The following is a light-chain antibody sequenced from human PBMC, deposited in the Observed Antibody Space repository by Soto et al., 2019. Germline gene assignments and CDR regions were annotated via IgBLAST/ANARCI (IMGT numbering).Light chain of an antibody. J-gene: IGKJ1*01. Sequence: AIQLTQSPASLSASVVDRFTSSFLASQGIGNDLAWYQQKPGKAPRLLIFAASNLQSGVPSRFSGSGSGTDFTLTISRLQPEDFAAYYCLQLYNFSWTFGQGTKVDIK. V-gene: IGKV1-6*01. CDR2: AAS. CDR1: QGIGND. CDR3: LQLYNFSWT.